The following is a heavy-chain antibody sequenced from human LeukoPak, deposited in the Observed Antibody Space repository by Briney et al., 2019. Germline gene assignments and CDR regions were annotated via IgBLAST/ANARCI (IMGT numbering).Heavy chain of an antibody. Sequence: GGSLGLSCAASGFTFSDYYMSWIRQAPGKGLEWVSYISSSGSTIYYADSVKGRFTISRDNAKNSLYLQMNSLRAEDTAVYYCARDREYYYDSSGYSPDYWGQGTLVTVSS. CDR3: ARDREYYYDSSGYSPDY. D-gene: IGHD3-22*01. V-gene: IGHV3-11*01. CDR1: GFTFSDYY. CDR2: ISSSGSTI. J-gene: IGHJ4*02.